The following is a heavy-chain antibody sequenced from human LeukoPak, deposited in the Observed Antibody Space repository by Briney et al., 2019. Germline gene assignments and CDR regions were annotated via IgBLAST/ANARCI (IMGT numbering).Heavy chain of an antibody. CDR2: ISAYNGNT. J-gene: IGHJ4*02. CDR3: ARASASSSWYEFDY. D-gene: IGHD6-13*01. V-gene: IGHV1-18*01. CDR1: GYTFTSYG. Sequence: GASVKVSCKASGYTFTSYGISWVRQAPGQGLEWMGWISAYNGNTNYAQKLQGRVTMTTDTSTSTAYMELRSLRSDDTAVYYCARASASSSWYEFDYWGQGTLVTVSS.